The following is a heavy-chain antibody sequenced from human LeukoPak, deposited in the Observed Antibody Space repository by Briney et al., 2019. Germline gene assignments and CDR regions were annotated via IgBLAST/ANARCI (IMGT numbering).Heavy chain of an antibody. CDR3: ARQMYSSRNWFDP. Sequence: PSETLSLTCTVSGGSISSYYWSWIRQPPGKGLEWIGYIYTSGSTNYNPSLKSRVTISVDTSKNQFSLKQSSVTAADTAVYYCARQMYSSRNWFDPWGQGTLVTVSS. J-gene: IGHJ5*02. CDR2: IYTSGST. D-gene: IGHD6-19*01. V-gene: IGHV4-4*09. CDR1: GGSISSYY.